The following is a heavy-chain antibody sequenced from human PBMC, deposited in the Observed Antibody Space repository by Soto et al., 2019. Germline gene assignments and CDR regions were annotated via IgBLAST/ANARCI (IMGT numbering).Heavy chain of an antibody. CDR1: GFTFSSYA. CDR2: ISGSGGGT. V-gene: IGHV3-23*01. J-gene: IGHJ4*02. D-gene: IGHD1-1*01. Sequence: SLRLSCAASGFTFSSYAMSWVRQAPGKGLEWVSSISGSGGGTYYADSVKGRFTFFRDNSKNTLYLQMNSLRAEDTAVYYCAKFGMATTKRSPPYYIDYWGQGALVTVSS. CDR3: AKFGMATTKRSPPYYIDY.